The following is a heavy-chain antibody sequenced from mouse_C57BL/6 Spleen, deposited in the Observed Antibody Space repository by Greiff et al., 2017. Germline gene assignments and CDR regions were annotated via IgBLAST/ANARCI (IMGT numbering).Heavy chain of an antibody. V-gene: IGHV5-16*01. CDR1: GFTFSDYY. J-gene: IGHJ1*03. CDR3: ERGGNILWYFDV. Sequence: EVMLVESEGGLVQPGSSMKLSCTASGFTFSDYYMAWVRQVPEKGLEWVANINYDGSSTYYLDSLKSRFIISRDNAQNILYLKMGGLTCEETATDYCERGGNILWYFDVWGTEATLSPSS. D-gene: IGHD1-3*01. CDR2: INYDGSST.